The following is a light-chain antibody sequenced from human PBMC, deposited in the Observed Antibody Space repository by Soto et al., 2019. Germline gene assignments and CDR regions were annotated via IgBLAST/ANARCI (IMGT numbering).Light chain of an antibody. CDR2: GAS. V-gene: IGKV3-20*01. CDR1: QSVSSSF. Sequence: EIVLTQSPGTLSLSPGEGATLSCRASQSVSSSFLAWYQQKPGQAPRLLIYGASSRAPGIPDRFRGSASGTDFTLTISSLEPEDFALYYCQQYGSSPWTFGQGTKVEIK. J-gene: IGKJ1*01. CDR3: QQYGSSPWT.